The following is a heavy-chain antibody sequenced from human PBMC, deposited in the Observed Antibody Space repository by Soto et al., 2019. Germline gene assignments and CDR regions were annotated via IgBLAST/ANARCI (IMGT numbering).Heavy chain of an antibody. CDR1: GFSLSTTGAG. D-gene: IGHD4-17*01. V-gene: IGHV2-5*02. Sequence: SGPTLVNPTQTLTLTCTFSGFSLSTTGAGVGWVRQPPGKALEWLALIYWDDDKACSPSLKSRLTITKDTSKNQVVLTLTNMDPVDTATYYCAHRRNYGDYDYWGQGTLVTVSS. CDR3: AHRRNYGDYDY. CDR2: IYWDDDK. J-gene: IGHJ4*02.